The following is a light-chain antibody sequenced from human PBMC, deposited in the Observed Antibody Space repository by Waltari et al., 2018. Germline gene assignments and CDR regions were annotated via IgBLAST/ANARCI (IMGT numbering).Light chain of an antibody. CDR3: YSVADKNVV. V-gene: IGLV3-27*01. Sequence: SYELTQPSSVSVSPGQTARITCSGDLLAKKYARWFQQKPGQAPVLVIYKDTERPSGIPERFSGSSSGTTVTLTISGAQVDDEADYYCYSVADKNVVFGGETKLTVL. CDR2: KDT. CDR1: LLAKKY. J-gene: IGLJ2*01.